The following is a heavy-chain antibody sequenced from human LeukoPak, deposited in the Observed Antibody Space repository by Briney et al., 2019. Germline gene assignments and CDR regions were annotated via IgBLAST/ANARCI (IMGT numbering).Heavy chain of an antibody. D-gene: IGHD6-6*01. Sequence: GGSLRLSCAASGFTFSSYRMSWVRQAPGKGLEWVANIKQDGSEKYYVDSVKGRFTISRDNAKNSLYLQMNSLRAEDTAVYYCARGTEQLVSYYYYMDVWGKGTTVTVSS. CDR2: IKQDGSEK. CDR3: ARGTEQLVSYYYYMDV. CDR1: GFTFSSYR. J-gene: IGHJ6*03. V-gene: IGHV3-7*01.